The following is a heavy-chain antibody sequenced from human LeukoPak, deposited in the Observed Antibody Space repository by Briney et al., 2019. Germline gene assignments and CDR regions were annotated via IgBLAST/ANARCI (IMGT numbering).Heavy chain of an antibody. J-gene: IGHJ4*02. CDR1: GYTFTGYY. V-gene: IGHV1-2*02. CDR2: INPNSGGT. D-gene: IGHD2-21*02. Sequence: GASVKVSCKASGYTFTGYYMHWVRQAPGQGLEXXXXINPNSGGTNYAQKFQGRVTMTRDTSISTAYMELSRLRSDDTAVYYCARVSKVVTAIAFDYWGQGTLVTVSS. CDR3: ARVSKVVTAIAFDY.